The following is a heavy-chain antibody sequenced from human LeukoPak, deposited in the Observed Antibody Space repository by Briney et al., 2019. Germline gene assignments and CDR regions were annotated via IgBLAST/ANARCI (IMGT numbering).Heavy chain of an antibody. CDR2: ISAYNGDT. Sequence: GASVKVSCKTSGYIFGHNGIGWVRQAPGQGPEWMGWISAYNGDTNYAQNFQGRVTMTRDTSTSTVYMELSSLRSEDTAVYYCARPMVRGVIRAPIYGMDVWGQGTTVTVSS. CDR1: GYIFGHNG. J-gene: IGHJ6*02. CDR3: ARPMVRGVIRAPIYGMDV. V-gene: IGHV1-18*01. D-gene: IGHD3-10*01.